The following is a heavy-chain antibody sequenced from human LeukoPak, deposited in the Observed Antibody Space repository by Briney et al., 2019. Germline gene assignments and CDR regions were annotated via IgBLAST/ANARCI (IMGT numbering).Heavy chain of an antibody. CDR1: GFTFSDYY. J-gene: IGHJ4*02. D-gene: IGHD6-13*01. Sequence: PGGSLRLSCAASGFTFSDYYMSWLRQAPGKGLEWVSYISGGGTTIYYADSVKGRFTISRDNAKNSLYLQMNSLRAEDTALYYCAKSQGQQLVYHFDYWGQGTLVTVSS. V-gene: IGHV3-11*01. CDR2: ISGGGTTI. CDR3: AKSQGQQLVYHFDY.